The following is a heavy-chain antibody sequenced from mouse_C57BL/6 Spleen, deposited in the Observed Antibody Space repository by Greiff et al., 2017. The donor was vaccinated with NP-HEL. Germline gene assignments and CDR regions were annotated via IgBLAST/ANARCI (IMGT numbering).Heavy chain of an antibody. CDR1: GYTFTSYW. CDR2: IHPNSGST. V-gene: IGHV1-64*01. Sequence: QVQLQQPGAELVEPGASVKLSCKASGYTFTSYWMHWVKQRPGQGLEWIGMIHPNSGSTNYNEKFKSKATLTVDKSSSTAYMQLSSLTSEDSAVYYCARLGGPYYFDYWGQGTTLTVSS. CDR3: ARLGGPYYFDY. D-gene: IGHD4-1*01. J-gene: IGHJ2*01.